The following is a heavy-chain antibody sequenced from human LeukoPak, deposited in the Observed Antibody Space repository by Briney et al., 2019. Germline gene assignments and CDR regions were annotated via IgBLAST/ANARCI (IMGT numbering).Heavy chain of an antibody. CDR2: INPDSGGT. J-gene: IGHJ3*02. CDR3: ARVSLIWGAFDI. V-gene: IGHV1-2*02. CDR1: GYTFTSYA. D-gene: IGHD3-16*01. Sequence: ASVKVSCKASGYTFTSYAMNWVRQAPGQGLEWMGWINPDSGGTNYAQKFQGRVTMTRDTSISTAYMELSRLRSDDTAVYYCARVSLIWGAFDIWGQGTMVTVSS.